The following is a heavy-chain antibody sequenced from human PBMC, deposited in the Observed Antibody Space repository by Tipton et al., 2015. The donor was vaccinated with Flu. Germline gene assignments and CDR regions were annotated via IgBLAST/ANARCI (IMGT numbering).Heavy chain of an antibody. CDR3: ARDPYSNHPSGYFDY. CDR2: ISSSGSTI. CDR1: GLTFSDYY. Sequence: GSLRLSCAASGLTFSDYYMSWIRQAPGKGLEWVSYISSSGSTIYYADSVKGRFTISRDNAKNSLYLQMNSLRAEDTAVYYCARDPYSNHPSGYFDYWGQGTLVTVSS. D-gene: IGHD4-11*01. J-gene: IGHJ4*02. V-gene: IGHV3-11*01.